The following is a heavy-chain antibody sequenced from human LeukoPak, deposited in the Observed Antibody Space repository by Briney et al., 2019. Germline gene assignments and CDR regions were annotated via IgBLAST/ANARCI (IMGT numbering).Heavy chain of an antibody. Sequence: ASVKVSCKASGYTFTGYYMHWVRQAPGQGLEWMGWINPNSGGTNYAQKFQGWVTMTRDTSISTAYMELSRLRSDDTAVYYCARDTPRQYYYDSSGDYWGQGPLVTVSS. CDR2: INPNSGGT. CDR1: GYTFTGYY. J-gene: IGHJ4*02. CDR3: ARDTPRQYYYDSSGDY. D-gene: IGHD3-22*01. V-gene: IGHV1-2*04.